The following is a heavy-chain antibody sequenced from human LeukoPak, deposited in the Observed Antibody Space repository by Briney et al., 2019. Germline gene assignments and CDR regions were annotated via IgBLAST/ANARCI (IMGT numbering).Heavy chain of an antibody. CDR2: IYYSGST. V-gene: IGHV4-59*01. CDR3: AREEVGRFDP. Sequence: SETLSLTCTVSGGCISSYYWSWIRQPPGKGLEWIGYIYYSGSTNYNPSLKSRVTISVDTSKNQFSLKLSSVTAADTAVYYCAREEVGRFDPWGQGTLVTVSS. CDR1: GGCISSYY. J-gene: IGHJ5*02.